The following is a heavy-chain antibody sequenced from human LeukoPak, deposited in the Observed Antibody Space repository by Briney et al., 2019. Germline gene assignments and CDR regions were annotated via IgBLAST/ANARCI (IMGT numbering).Heavy chain of an antibody. CDR2: ISVYNGNT. V-gene: IGHV1-18*01. CDR3: ARGDEQQLAYYFDY. D-gene: IGHD6-13*01. J-gene: IGHJ4*02. Sequence: GASVKVSCKASGYTFTSYGISWVRQAPGQGLEWMGWISVYNGNTNYAQKLQGRVTMTTDTSTSTAYMEPRSLRSDDTAVYYCARGDEQQLAYYFDYWGQGTLVTVSS. CDR1: GYTFTSYG.